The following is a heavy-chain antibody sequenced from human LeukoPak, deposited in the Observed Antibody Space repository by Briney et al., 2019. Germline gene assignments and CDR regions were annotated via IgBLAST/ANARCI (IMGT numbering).Heavy chain of an antibody. V-gene: IGHV3-64*01. D-gene: IGHD4-17*01. Sequence: PGGSLRLSCAASGFTFSSYAMHWVRQAPGKGLGYVSAISSNGGSTYYANSVKGRFTISRDNSKNTLYLQMGSLRAEDMAVYYCARDDYGDFWGRGTLVTVSS. CDR1: GFTFSSYA. J-gene: IGHJ2*01. CDR2: ISSNGGST. CDR3: ARDDYGDF.